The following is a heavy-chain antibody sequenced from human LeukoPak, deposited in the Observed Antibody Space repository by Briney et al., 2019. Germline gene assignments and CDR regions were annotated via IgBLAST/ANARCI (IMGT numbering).Heavy chain of an antibody. J-gene: IGHJ4*02. CDR1: GGSISSYY. CDR2: IYYSGST. D-gene: IGHD1-26*01. Sequence: SETLSLTCTVSGGSISSYYWSWIRQPPGKGLEWIGYIYYSGSTNYNPSLKSRVTISVDTSKNQFSLKLSSVTAADTAVYYCAGEPPGSYIGYWGQGTLVTVSS. V-gene: IGHV4-59*01. CDR3: AGEPPGSYIGY.